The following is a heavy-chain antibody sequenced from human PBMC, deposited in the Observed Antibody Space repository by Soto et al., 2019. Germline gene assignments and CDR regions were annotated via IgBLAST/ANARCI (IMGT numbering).Heavy chain of an antibody. D-gene: IGHD2-21*02. Sequence: SVKVSCKASGGTFSSYTISWVRQAPGQGLEWMGRIIPILGIANYAQKFQGRVTITADKSTSTAYMELSSLRSEDTAVYYCARGSGDSLDYFQHWGQGTLVTVSS. CDR2: IIPILGIA. J-gene: IGHJ1*01. CDR1: GGTFSSYT. V-gene: IGHV1-69*02. CDR3: ARGSGDSLDYFQH.